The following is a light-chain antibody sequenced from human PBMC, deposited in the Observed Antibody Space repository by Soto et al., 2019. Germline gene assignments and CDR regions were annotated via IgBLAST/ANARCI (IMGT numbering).Light chain of an antibody. J-gene: IGKJ3*01. V-gene: IGKV3-11*01. Sequence: LTQSPVILSLSPGERATLSCTASQSVDTYIAWYQQMPGQPPRLLIHDTSHRASGVPARFRGSGSGTDFTLTITSLEPEDFAVYFCQQRRNWVSFGPGTRL. CDR1: QSVDTY. CDR2: DTS. CDR3: QQRRNWVS.